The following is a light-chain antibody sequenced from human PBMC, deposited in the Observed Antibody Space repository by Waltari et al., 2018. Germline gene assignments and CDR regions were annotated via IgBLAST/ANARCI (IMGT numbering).Light chain of an antibody. V-gene: IGKV3-20*01. J-gene: IGKJ4*01. CDR1: QWVTSSY. Sequence: EIVLTQSPDTLSLSPGERATLSCRASQWVTSSYLAWYQQKPGQAPRLLIYAASVRATGIPDRFSGSGSGTDFTLTISRLEPEDFAVYFCQQYGSSLVTFGGGTEVEIK. CDR2: AAS. CDR3: QQYGSSLVT.